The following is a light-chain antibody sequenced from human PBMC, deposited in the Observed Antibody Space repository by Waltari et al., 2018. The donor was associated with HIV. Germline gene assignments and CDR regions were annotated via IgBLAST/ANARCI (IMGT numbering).Light chain of an antibody. CDR1: SSDVGGYND. CDR2: DLT. V-gene: IGLV2-11*01. CDR3: CSFAGSYTWL. J-gene: IGLJ2*01. Sequence: QSALTQPRSVSGSPGQSVTIPCTGTSSDVGGYNDVPWYQQPPGKAPKLMIYDLTERPSGVPDRFSGSKSGNTASLTISGLQAEDEADYYCCSFAGSYTWLFGGGTKLTVL.